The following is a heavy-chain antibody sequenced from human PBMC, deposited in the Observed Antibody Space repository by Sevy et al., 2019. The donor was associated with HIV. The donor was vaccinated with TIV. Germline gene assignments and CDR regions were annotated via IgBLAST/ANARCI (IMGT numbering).Heavy chain of an antibody. D-gene: IGHD1-1*01. CDR1: GFTCSAYW. CDR2: LNQEGSEK. CDR3: ATDAWRSLAN. V-gene: IGHV3-7*01. J-gene: IGHJ4*03. Sequence: GGSLRRSCEASGFTCSAYWMAWVRQAPGKGLEWVANLNQEGSEKYPVDSVKGRFTISRDNAKNSLYLQMNSLRVEDTAIYYCATDAWRSLANWGRGTVVTVSS.